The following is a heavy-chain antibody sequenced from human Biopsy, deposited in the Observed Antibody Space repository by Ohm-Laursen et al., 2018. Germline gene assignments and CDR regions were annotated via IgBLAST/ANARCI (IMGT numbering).Heavy chain of an antibody. J-gene: IGHJ4*02. D-gene: IGHD2/OR15-2a*01. CDR1: GFTFISYA. CDR3: AKPADFYGSEFYFDY. V-gene: IGHV3-23*01. Sequence: SLRLSCTASGFTFISYAMTWVRQAPGKGLECVSVINSSGGSTYYADSVKGRFTISRDNSKNTLYLRMNSLRAEDTAVYYCAKPADFYGSEFYFDYWGQGTLVTVSS. CDR2: INSSGGST.